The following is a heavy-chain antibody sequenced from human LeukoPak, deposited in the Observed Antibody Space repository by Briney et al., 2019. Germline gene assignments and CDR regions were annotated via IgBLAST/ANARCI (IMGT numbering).Heavy chain of an antibody. D-gene: IGHD2-2*01. CDR3: TTVGYCTSTSCSGFDY. J-gene: IGHJ4*02. CDR2: IKSKTDGGTT. CDR1: GFTFSKAW. V-gene: IGHV3-15*01. Sequence: PGGSPRLSCAASGFTFSKAWMSWVRQAPGKGLEWVGHIKSKTDGGTTDYAAPVKGRFTISRDDSRNTVYLQMNSLKTEDTAMYYCTTVGYCTSTSCSGFDYWGQGTLVTVSS.